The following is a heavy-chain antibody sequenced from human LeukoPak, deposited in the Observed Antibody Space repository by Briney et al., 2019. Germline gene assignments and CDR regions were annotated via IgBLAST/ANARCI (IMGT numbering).Heavy chain of an antibody. CDR3: ARLISAGGFDY. J-gene: IGHJ4*02. Sequence: SETLSLTCAVSGGSISSSNWWSWVRQPPGKGLEWIGEIYHSGRINYNPSLKSRVTISVDKSKNQFSLKPSSVTAADTAVYYCARLISAGGFDYWGQGTLVTVSS. CDR2: IYHSGRI. CDR1: GGSISSSNW. V-gene: IGHV4-4*02. D-gene: IGHD6-13*01.